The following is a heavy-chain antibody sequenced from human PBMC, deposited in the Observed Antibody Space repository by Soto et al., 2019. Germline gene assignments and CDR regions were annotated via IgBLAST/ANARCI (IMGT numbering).Heavy chain of an antibody. J-gene: IGHJ6*02. Sequence: QVQLVQSGAEVKTPGSSVKVSCEASGGTFSRYSINWVRQAPGQGLEWMGRLIPMFGTTDYAQRFQGRVTFTADESTSTASMEVTNLTSEDTAVYYCARAVVITFSRFYDVDVWGQGATVTVSS. V-gene: IGHV1-69*18. CDR3: ARAVVITFSRFYDVDV. CDR1: GGTFSRYS. CDR2: LIPMFGTT. D-gene: IGHD3-22*01.